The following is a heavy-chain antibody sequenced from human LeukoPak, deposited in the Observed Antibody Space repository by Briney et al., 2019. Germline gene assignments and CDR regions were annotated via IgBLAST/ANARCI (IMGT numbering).Heavy chain of an antibody. CDR2: IIPIFGTA. Sequence: SVKVSCKASGGTFSSYAISWVRQAPGQGLEWMGGIIPIFGTANYAQEFQGRVTITADESTSTAYMELSSLRSEDTAVYYCARDVGDGYNFGGPGGFDYWGQGTLVTVSS. J-gene: IGHJ4*02. CDR1: GGTFSSYA. V-gene: IGHV1-69*01. D-gene: IGHD5-24*01. CDR3: ARDVGDGYNFGGPGGFDY.